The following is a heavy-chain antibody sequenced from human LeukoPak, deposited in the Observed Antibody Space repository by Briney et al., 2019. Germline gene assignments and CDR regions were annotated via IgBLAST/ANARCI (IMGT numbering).Heavy chain of an antibody. D-gene: IGHD3-22*01. CDR2: IYYSGST. Sequence: SETLSLTCTVSGGSISSGDYYWSWLRQPPGKGLEWFVYIYYSGSTYYNPSHKSRVTISVDTSKNQFSPKLSSVTAADTAVYYCARVGYYDSSGYLGWGQGTLVTVSS. V-gene: IGHV4-30-4*08. J-gene: IGHJ4*02. CDR3: ARVGYYDSSGYLG. CDR1: GGSISSGDYY.